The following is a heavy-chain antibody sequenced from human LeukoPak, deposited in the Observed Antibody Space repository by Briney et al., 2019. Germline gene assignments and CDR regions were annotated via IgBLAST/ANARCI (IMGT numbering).Heavy chain of an antibody. CDR2: IYYSGST. CDR3: ARDGGSGPYFDY. J-gene: IGHJ4*02. D-gene: IGHD2-15*01. V-gene: IGHV4-61*01. CDR1: GGSVSSGSYY. Sequence: SETLSLTCTVSGGSVSSGSYYWSWIRQPPGKGLEWIGYIYYSGSTNYNPSLKSRVTISVDTSKNQFSLKLSSVTAADTAVYYCARDGGSGPYFDYWAREPWSPSPQ.